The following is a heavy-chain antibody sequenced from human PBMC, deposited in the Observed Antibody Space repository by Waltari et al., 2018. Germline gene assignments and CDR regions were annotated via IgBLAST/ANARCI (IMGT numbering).Heavy chain of an antibody. Sequence: QVQLQESGPSLLKPSETLSLICTVSGGSISGFYWSWVRQPPGKGLDWIGFIYYPGSTNFNPSLKSRVTMSVDTSKNQFSLKLSSVTAADTAVYYCARGGGGDWEWFDPWGQGTLVTVSS. D-gene: IGHD2-21*02. V-gene: IGHV4-59*01. CDR3: ARGGGGDWEWFDP. J-gene: IGHJ5*02. CDR2: IYYPGST. CDR1: GGSISGFY.